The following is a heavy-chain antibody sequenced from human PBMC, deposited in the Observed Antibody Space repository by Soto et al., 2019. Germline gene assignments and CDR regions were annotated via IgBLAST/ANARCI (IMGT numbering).Heavy chain of an antibody. CDR2: INAGNGNT. Sequence: GASVKVSCKASGYTFTSYAMHWVRQAPGQRLEWMGWINAGNGNTKYSQKFQGRVTITRDTSASTAYMELSSLRSEDTAVYYCARDRVWFGELLYYFDYWRQGTLVTVSS. CDR1: GYTFTSYA. V-gene: IGHV1-3*01. CDR3: ARDRVWFGELLYYFDY. J-gene: IGHJ4*02. D-gene: IGHD3-10*01.